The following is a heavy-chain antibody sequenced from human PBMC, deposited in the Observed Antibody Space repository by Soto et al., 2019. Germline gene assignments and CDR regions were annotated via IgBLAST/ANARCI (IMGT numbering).Heavy chain of an antibody. D-gene: IGHD4-17*01. J-gene: IGHJ4*02. V-gene: IGHV3-23*01. CDR3: AKVISDYGDYPDY. CDR2: ISGSGGST. Sequence: GGSLRLSCAASGFTFSSYAMSWVRQAPGKGLEWVSAISGSGGSTYYADSVKGRFTVSRDNSKNTLYLQMNSLRAEDTAVYYCAKVISDYGDYPDYWGQGTLVTVSS. CDR1: GFTFSSYA.